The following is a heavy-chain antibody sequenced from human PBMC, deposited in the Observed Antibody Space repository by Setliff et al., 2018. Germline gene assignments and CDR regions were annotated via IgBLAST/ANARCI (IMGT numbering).Heavy chain of an antibody. CDR2: INPDGSEK. CDR3: ARGPF. J-gene: IGHJ4*02. Sequence: AGGSLRLSCAASGFTSSRYWMSWVRQAPGTGLELVANINPDGSEKNYVDSVKGRFSISRDIAKNSLILQMNSLRVDDTAVYYCARGPFWGQGTLVTVSS. CDR1: GFTSSRYW. V-gene: IGHV3-7*03.